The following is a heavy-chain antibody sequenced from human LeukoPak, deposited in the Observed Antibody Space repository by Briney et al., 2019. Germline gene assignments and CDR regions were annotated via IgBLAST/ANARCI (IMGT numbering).Heavy chain of an antibody. CDR1: GGTFSNFA. CDR2: IIVFFGTV. Sequence: GASVKVSCKASGGTFSNFAIHWVRQAPGQGLEWMGGIIVFFGTVKSTQKFQGRVSITTDESTSTAYMELSSLRSEDTALYYCAKRKAYYYDTSGLLPGEDDAFDIWGQGTMDTVSS. D-gene: IGHD3-22*01. V-gene: IGHV1-69*05. J-gene: IGHJ3*02. CDR3: AKRKAYYYDTSGLLPGEDDAFDI.